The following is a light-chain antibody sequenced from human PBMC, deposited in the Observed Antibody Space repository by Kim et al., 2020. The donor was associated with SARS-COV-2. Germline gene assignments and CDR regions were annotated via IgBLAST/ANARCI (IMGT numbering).Light chain of an antibody. Sequence: VSAAASATLACSASQTVSSNLAWYQQKPGQAPRLLICGAFTRATGIPVRFTGSGSETEFTLTISSLQSEDSAIYYCQQYANWHPYTFGQGTKLEI. CDR1: QTVSSN. V-gene: IGKV3-15*01. CDR2: GAF. CDR3: QQYANWHPYT. J-gene: IGKJ2*01.